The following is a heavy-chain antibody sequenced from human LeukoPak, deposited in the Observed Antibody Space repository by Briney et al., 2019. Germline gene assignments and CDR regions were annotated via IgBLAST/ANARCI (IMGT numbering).Heavy chain of an antibody. V-gene: IGHV4-30-4*01. CDR3: ARNYYDSRGYPFDY. CDR2: IYYTGST. Sequence: SQTLSLTCTVSGGSISSSDYFWSWIRQPPGKGLEWIGYIYYTGSTSYNPSLKSRVTISVDTSKSHFSLKLTSVTAADTAVYYCARNYYDSRGYPFDYWGLGTLVTVSS. D-gene: IGHD3-22*01. CDR1: GGSISSSDYF. J-gene: IGHJ4*02.